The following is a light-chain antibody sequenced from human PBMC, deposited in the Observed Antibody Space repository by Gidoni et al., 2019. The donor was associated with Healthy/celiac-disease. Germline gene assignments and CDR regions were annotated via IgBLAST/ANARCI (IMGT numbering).Light chain of an antibody. V-gene: IGKV1-5*01. J-gene: IGKJ1*01. Sequence: DIQMTQSRSTLSASVGDRVTITCRASQSISSWLAWYQQKPGKAPKLLIYDASSLESGVPSRFSGSGSGTEFTLTISSLQPDDFATYYCQQYNSYRVTFGQGTKVEIK. CDR3: QQYNSYRVT. CDR2: DAS. CDR1: QSISSW.